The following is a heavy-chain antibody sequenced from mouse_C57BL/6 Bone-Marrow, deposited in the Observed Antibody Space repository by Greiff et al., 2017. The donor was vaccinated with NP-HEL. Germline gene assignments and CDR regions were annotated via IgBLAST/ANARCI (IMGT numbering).Heavy chain of an antibody. Sequence: EVQLVESGGGLVKPGGSLKLSCAASGFTFSSYAMSWVRQTPEKRLEWVATISDGGSYTYYPDNVKGRFTISRDNAKNNLYLQMSHLKSEVTAMYYCARDREGYYYAMDYWGQGTSVTVSS. CDR1: GFTFSSYA. CDR2: ISDGGSYT. CDR3: ARDREGYYYAMDY. J-gene: IGHJ4*01. V-gene: IGHV5-4*01. D-gene: IGHD3-1*01.